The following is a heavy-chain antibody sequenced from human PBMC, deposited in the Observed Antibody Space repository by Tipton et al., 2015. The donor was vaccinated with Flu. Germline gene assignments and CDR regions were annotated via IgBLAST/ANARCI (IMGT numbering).Heavy chain of an antibody. D-gene: IGHD6-13*01. CDR1: GFSFNIYW. V-gene: IGHV3-74*01. J-gene: IGHJ3*02. Sequence: GSLRLSCATSGFSFNIYWFNWVRQAPGKGLEWVSLIQSDGISTTYADSVKGRFTISRDNAKNTLYLQMNSLRAEDTAVYYCARDWYHAFDIWGQGTMVTVSS. CDR3: ARDWYHAFDI. CDR2: IQSDGIST.